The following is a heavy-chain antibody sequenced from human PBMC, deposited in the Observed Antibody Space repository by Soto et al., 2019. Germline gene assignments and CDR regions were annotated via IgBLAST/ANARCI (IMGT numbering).Heavy chain of an antibody. V-gene: IGHV1-18*01. D-gene: IGHD3-10*01. Sequence: QVQLVQSGAEVKKPGASVKVSCKASGYTFTSYGISWVRQAPGQGLEWMGWISAYNGNTNYAQKLKGRVNMTTDTSTSTAYMELRSLRSDDTAVYYCAREVRGVIMGSWFDPWGQGTLVTVSS. J-gene: IGHJ5*02. CDR3: AREVRGVIMGSWFDP. CDR2: ISAYNGNT. CDR1: GYTFTSYG.